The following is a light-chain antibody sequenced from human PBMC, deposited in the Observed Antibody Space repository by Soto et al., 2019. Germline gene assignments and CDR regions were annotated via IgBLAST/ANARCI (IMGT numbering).Light chain of an antibody. CDR1: TSDFGTKKF. CDR3: SSYTGGNPSYV. Sequence: QSALTQPASVSGSPGQSITISCIETTSDFGTKKFFSWYQQQPGKAPKLMIYEVTIRPSGVSDRFSGSKSGNTASLTVSGLQAEDEADYYCSSYTGGNPSYVFGTGTQLTVL. J-gene: IGLJ1*01. CDR2: EVT. V-gene: IGLV2-14*02.